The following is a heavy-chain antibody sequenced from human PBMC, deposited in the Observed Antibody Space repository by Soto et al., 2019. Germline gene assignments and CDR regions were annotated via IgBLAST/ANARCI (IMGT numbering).Heavy chain of an antibody. J-gene: IGHJ3*02. CDR2: ISAYNGNT. D-gene: IGHD2-2*01. CDR1: GYTFTSYG. Sequence: GASVKVSCKASGYTFTSYGISWVRQAPGQGLEWMGWISAYNGNTNYAQKLQGRVTMTTDTSTSTAYMELRSLRSDDTAVYYCASSVVPVAFDAFDIWGQGTMVTVSS. CDR3: ASSVVPVAFDAFDI. V-gene: IGHV1-18*01.